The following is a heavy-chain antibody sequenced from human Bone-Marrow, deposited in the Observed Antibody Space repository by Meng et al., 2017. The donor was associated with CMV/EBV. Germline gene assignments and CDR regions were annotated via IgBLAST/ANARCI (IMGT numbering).Heavy chain of an antibody. CDR1: GYTFTSYG. D-gene: IGHD1-26*01. CDR3: AKNVGATTDDAFDI. Sequence: ASVKVSCKASGYTFTSYGISWVRQAPGQGLEWMGWISAYNGNTNYAQKLQGRVTMTTDTSTSTAYMELSSLRSEDTAVYYCAKNVGATTDDAFDIWGQGTRVTVSS. V-gene: IGHV1-18*01. J-gene: IGHJ3*02. CDR2: ISAYNGNT.